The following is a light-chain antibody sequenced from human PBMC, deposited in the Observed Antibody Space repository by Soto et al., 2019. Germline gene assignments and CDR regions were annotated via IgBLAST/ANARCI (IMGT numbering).Light chain of an antibody. CDR1: QSVSRN. CDR2: DAS. CDR3: HQYNNWPLT. V-gene: IGKV3-15*01. J-gene: IGKJ4*01. Sequence: IVLTQSPGTLSVSPGERATLSCRASQSVSRNVAWYQQKPGQAPRLLIYDASTRATGTPDRFSATGSGTEFTLTISSLQSEDFALYCCHQYNNWPLTFGGGTKVDIK.